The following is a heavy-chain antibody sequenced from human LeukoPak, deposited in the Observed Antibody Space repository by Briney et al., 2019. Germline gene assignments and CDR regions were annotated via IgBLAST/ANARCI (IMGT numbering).Heavy chain of an antibody. CDR2: IYSGGST. J-gene: IGHJ4*02. CDR3: ASFRFGEFYFDY. CDR1: GFTVSSNY. D-gene: IGHD3-10*01. Sequence: GSPRLSCAASGFTVSSNYMSWVRQAPGKGLEWVSVIYSGGSTYYADSVKGRFTISRDNSKNTLYLQMNSLRAEDTAVYYCASFRFGEFYFDYWGQGTLVTVSS. V-gene: IGHV3-66*01.